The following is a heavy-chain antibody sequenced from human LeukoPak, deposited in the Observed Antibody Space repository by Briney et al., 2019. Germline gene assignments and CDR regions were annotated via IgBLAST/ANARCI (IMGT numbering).Heavy chain of an antibody. J-gene: IGHJ5*02. D-gene: IGHD4-23*01. V-gene: IGHV4-39*01. CDR2: IYYSGST. CDR1: GGSISSSSYY. CDR3: VRNLTTVVTPGAKYNYFDP. Sequence: SETLSLTCTVSGGSISSSSYYWDWIRQPPGKGLELIGTIYYSGSTYYNPSLKSRVTISVDTSKNQFSLKLTSVTAADTAVYYCVRNLTTVVTPGAKYNYFDPWGQGTLVTVSS.